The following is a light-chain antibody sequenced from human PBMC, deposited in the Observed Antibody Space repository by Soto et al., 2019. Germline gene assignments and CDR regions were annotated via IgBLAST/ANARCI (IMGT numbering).Light chain of an antibody. CDR1: QSVSSSY. CDR3: QQYGSSPLIT. Sequence: EIVLTQSPGTLSLSPGERATLSCRASQSVSSSYLAWYQQKPGQAPRLLIYGASSRATGIPDRFSGSGSGTDITLTISRLEPEDFEVYYCQQYGSSPLITFGQGTRREIK. V-gene: IGKV3-20*01. CDR2: GAS. J-gene: IGKJ5*01.